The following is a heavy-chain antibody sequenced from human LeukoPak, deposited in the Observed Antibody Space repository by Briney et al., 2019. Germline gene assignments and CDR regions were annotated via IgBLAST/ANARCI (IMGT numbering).Heavy chain of an antibody. J-gene: IGHJ3*02. Sequence: ASVKVSCKASGGTFSSYAISWVRQAPGQGLEWMGGIIPIFGTANYAQKFRGRVTITTDESTSTAYMELSTLRSEETAVYYCAITKPYYYDSSVAFDIWGQGTMVTVSS. V-gene: IGHV1-69*05. CDR2: IIPIFGTA. D-gene: IGHD3-22*01. CDR1: GGTFSSYA. CDR3: AITKPYYYDSSVAFDI.